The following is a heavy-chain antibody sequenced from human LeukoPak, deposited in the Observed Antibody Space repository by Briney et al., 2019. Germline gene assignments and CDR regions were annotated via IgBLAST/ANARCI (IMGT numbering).Heavy chain of an antibody. CDR2: INPNSGGT. V-gene: IGHV1-2*02. D-gene: IGHD3-16*02. Sequence: GASVKVSCKASGYTFAGCYMHTVRQAPGQGHEWMGWINPNSGGTNYAQKFQGRVTMTRDTSISTAYMELSRLRSDDTAVYYCARGFYVWGSYRSPPFDYWGEGTLVTVSS. CDR1: GYTFAGCY. J-gene: IGHJ4*02. CDR3: ARGFYVWGSYRSPPFDY.